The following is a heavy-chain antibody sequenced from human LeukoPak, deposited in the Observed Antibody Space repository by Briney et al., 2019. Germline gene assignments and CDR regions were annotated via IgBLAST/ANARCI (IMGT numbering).Heavy chain of an antibody. CDR1: GYTFTGYY. CDR3: ARRQPYYNLWSVYDAFDI. V-gene: IGHV1-2*02. D-gene: IGHD3-3*01. J-gene: IGHJ3*02. CDR2: INPNSGGT. Sequence: ASVKVSCKASGYTFTGYYMHWVRQAPGQGLEWMGWINPNSGGTNYAQKFQGRVTMTRDTSISTAYMELSRLRSDDTAVYYCARRQPYYNLWSVYDAFDIWGQGTMVTVSS.